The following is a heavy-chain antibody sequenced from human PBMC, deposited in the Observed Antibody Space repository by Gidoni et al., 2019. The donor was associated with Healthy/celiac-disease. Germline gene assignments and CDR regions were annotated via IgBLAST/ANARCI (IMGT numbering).Heavy chain of an antibody. CDR1: GFTFSSYV. D-gene: IGHD3-10*01. CDR3: ATAQYGSGSYWPLGAFDI. J-gene: IGHJ3*02. CDR2: ISYDGSNK. Sequence: QVQLVESGGGVVQPGRSLRLSCAASGFTFSSYVMHWVRQAPGKGLEWVAVISYDGSNKYYADSVKGRFTISRDNSKNTLYLQINSLRAEDTAVYYCATAQYGSGSYWPLGAFDIWGQGTMVTVSS. V-gene: IGHV3-30*03.